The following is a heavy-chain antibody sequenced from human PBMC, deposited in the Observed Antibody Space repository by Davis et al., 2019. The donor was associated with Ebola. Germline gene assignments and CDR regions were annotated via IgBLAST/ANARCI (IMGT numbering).Heavy chain of an antibody. Sequence: PSETLSLTCTVSGGSISSYYWGWIRQPPGKGLEWIGSIYYSGSTYYNPSLKSRVTISVDTSKNQFSLKLSSVTAADTAVYYCARLYCSSTSCPFDYWGQGTLVTVSS. CDR3: ARLYCSSTSCPFDY. CDR1: GGSISSYY. CDR2: IYYSGST. J-gene: IGHJ4*02. V-gene: IGHV4-59*08. D-gene: IGHD2-2*01.